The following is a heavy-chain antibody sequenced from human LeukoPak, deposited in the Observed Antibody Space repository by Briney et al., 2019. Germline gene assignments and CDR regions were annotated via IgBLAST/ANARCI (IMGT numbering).Heavy chain of an antibody. D-gene: IGHD3-10*01. CDR2: IYYSGST. Sequence: SETLSLTCTVSGGSISSYYWSWIRQPAGKGLEWIGSIYYSGSTYYNPSLKSRVTISVDTSKNQFSLKLSSVTAADTAVYYCARPRPMVRGAHMDVWGKGTTVTVSS. CDR3: ARPRPMVRGAHMDV. J-gene: IGHJ6*03. CDR1: GGSISSYY. V-gene: IGHV4-59*05.